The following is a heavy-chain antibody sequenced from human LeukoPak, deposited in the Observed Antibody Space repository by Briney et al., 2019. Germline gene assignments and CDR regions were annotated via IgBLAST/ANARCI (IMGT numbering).Heavy chain of an antibody. CDR1: GYSFTSYW. CDR3: ARLRRVYSSSLFDY. V-gene: IGHV5-51*01. J-gene: IGHJ4*02. Sequence: GESLKISCKGSGYSFTSYWNGWVRQMPGKGLEWMGIFFPGDSDTRYSPSFEGQVTISADKSTSTAFLQWSSLKASDTAMYYCARLRRVYSSSLFDYWGQGTLVTVSS. CDR2: FFPGDSDT. D-gene: IGHD6-13*01.